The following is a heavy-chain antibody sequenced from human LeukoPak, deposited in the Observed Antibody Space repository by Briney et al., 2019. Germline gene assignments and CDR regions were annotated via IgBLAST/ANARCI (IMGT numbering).Heavy chain of an antibody. Sequence: GGSLRLSCAASGFTFDDYAMHWVRQTPGKGQEWVSGINWNSGSIGYADSVKGRFTISRDNAKKSLYLHMSSLRIEDMALYYCAKGSTPSGWIFEAIDFWGQGTMVTVSS. CDR3: AKGSTPSGWIFEAIDF. CDR1: GFTFDDYA. J-gene: IGHJ3*01. D-gene: IGHD6-19*01. V-gene: IGHV3-9*03. CDR2: INWNSGSI.